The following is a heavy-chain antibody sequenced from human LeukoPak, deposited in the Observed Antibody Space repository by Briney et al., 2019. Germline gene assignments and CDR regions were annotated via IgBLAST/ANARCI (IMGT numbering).Heavy chain of an antibody. Sequence: GGSLRLSCAASGFTFSSYGMSWVRQAPGKGLEWVSAISGSGGSTYYADSVKGRFTISRDNSKNTLYLQMNSLRAEDTAVYYCAKAPYYDILTGYPENWFDPWGQGTLVTVSS. J-gene: IGHJ5*02. CDR2: ISGSGGST. D-gene: IGHD3-9*01. V-gene: IGHV3-23*01. CDR3: AKAPYYDILTGYPENWFDP. CDR1: GFTFSSYG.